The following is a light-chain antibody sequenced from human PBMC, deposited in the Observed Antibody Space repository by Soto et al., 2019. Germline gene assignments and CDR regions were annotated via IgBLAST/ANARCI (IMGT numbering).Light chain of an antibody. CDR1: QSVDRSD. J-gene: IGKJ2*01. V-gene: IGKV3D-20*02. CDR3: QQRSNWPPMYT. Sequence: VLTQSPGTLSLSPGERATLSCRASQSVDRSDIAWYQQKPGQAPRLLIYSTSIRAAGIPDRFSVSGSGTDFSLTISRLEPEDFAVYYCQQRSNWPPMYTFGQGTKLEIK. CDR2: STS.